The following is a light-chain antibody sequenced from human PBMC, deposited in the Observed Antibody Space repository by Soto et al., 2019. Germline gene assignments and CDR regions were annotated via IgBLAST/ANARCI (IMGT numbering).Light chain of an antibody. CDR3: QQRSNWPPLT. J-gene: IGKJ4*01. V-gene: IGKV3-11*01. CDR1: QSVSSGH. CDR2: DAS. Sequence: EIVMTQSPATLSLSPGEIASLSCRASQSVSSGHLAWYQQKPGQAPRLLIYDASNRATGIPARFSGSGSGTDFTLTISSLEPEDFAVYYCQQRSNWPPLTFGGGTKVDIK.